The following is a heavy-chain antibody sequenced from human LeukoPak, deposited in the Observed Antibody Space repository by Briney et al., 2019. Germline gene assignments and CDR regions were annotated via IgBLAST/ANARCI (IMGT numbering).Heavy chain of an antibody. J-gene: IGHJ4*02. Sequence: SETLSLTCVVSGGSVSGYYWDWIRQPPGRGLEWIGYVYYSGSTNYNPSFKSRITISVDTSRNQLSLQLSSVTAADTAVYYCARIHRYCSGGACYVLDNWGQGTLVAVSS. CDR3: ARIHRYCSGGACYVLDN. CDR2: VYYSGST. D-gene: IGHD2-15*01. CDR1: GGSVSGYY. V-gene: IGHV4-59*02.